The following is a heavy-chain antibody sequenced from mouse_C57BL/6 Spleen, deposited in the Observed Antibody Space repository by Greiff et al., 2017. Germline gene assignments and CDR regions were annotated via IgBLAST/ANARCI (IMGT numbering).Heavy chain of an antibody. CDR1: GFTFSSYA. CDR2: ISDGGSYT. CDR3: ARTPLTWFAY. Sequence: VQLKESGGGLVKPGGSLKLSCAASGFTFSSYAMSWVRQTPEKRLEWVATISDGGSYTYYPDNVKGRFTISRDNAKNNLYLQMSHLKSEDTAMYYCARTPLTWFAYWGQGTLVTVSA. V-gene: IGHV5-4*01. J-gene: IGHJ3*01.